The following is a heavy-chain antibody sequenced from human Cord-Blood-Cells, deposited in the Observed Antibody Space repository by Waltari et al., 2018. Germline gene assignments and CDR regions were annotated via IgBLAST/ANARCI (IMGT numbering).Heavy chain of an antibody. D-gene: IGHD6-19*01. CDR2: IKQDGSEK. V-gene: IGHV3-7*01. Sequence: EMQLVGYGGGLVQPGGSLRLSCAASGFTFSRHWLSWVRQAPGKGLEWVANIKQDGSEKYYVDSVKGRFTISRDNAKNSLYLQMNSLRAEDTAVYYCARSPMYSSGWLNYWGQGTLVTVSS. CDR1: GFTFSRHW. J-gene: IGHJ4*02. CDR3: ARSPMYSSGWLNY.